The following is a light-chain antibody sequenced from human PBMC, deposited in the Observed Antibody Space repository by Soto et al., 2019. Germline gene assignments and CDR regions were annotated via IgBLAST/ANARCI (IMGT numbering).Light chain of an antibody. Sequence: DIVMTQSPAPLSVSAGDRATLACRASQCVSSSLAWYQQNPGQAPRLLIYGASTRTTGIPARFSGSGSGTDFTLIISSLKPEDFAVYYCQQHSDWPQITFGQGTRLEIK. J-gene: IGKJ5*01. V-gene: IGKV3-15*01. CDR2: GAS. CDR3: QQHSDWPQIT. CDR1: QCVSSS.